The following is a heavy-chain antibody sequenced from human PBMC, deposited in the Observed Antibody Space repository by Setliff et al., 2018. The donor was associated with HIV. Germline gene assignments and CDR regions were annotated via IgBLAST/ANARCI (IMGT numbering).Heavy chain of an antibody. CDR3: ARDQSQSIVARQDGVYYYYYMDV. D-gene: IGHD6-6*01. Sequence: GGSLRLSCAASGFTFSAHQMSWVRQPPGKGLEWVANIKADGTDKYYVDSVKGRFAISRDNAKNSLYLQLNSLRAEDTAVYYCARDQSQSIVARQDGVYYYYYMDVWGKGTTVTVSS. CDR2: IKADGTDK. CDR1: GFTFSAHQ. J-gene: IGHJ6*03. V-gene: IGHV3-7*01.